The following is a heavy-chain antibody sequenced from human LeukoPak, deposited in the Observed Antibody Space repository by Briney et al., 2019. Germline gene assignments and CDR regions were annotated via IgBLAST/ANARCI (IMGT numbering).Heavy chain of an antibody. D-gene: IGHD4-23*01. CDR3: ARSSSYAVNFPFDG. J-gene: IGHJ4*02. CDR1: GFTFDDYG. Sequence: PGRSLRLSCAASGFTFDDYGLRWVRQAPGKGLEWVSGVSWNSGRIAYAASVEGRFTISRDSAKNSLYLQVNSLRADDTAFYYCARSSSYAVNFPFDGWGQGTLVIVSS. V-gene: IGHV3-9*01. CDR2: VSWNSGRI.